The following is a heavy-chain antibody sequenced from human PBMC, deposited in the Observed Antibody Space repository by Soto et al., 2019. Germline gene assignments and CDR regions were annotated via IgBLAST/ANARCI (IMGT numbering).Heavy chain of an antibody. V-gene: IGHV3-7*03. D-gene: IGHD1-26*01. Sequence: PGGSLRLSCGASGFTFSSHWMSWVRQAPGKGLEWVASIKQDGSEKHYVDSAKGRFTISRDDAKNSLYLQINSLRAEDTAVYYCARGSGTYYAGHFDPWGQGTLVTVSS. J-gene: IGHJ5*02. CDR1: GFTFSSHW. CDR2: IKQDGSEK. CDR3: ARGSGTYYAGHFDP.